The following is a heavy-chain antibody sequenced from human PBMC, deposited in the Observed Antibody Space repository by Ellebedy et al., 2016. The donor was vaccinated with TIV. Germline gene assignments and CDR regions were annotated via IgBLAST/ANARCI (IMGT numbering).Heavy chain of an antibody. V-gene: IGHV4-34*01. CDR1: GGSFSGYY. D-gene: IGHD6-19*01. J-gene: IGHJ4*02. CDR3: ARRYSSGWEFDY. Sequence: SETLSLTCAVYGGSFSGYYWSWIRQPPGKGLEWIGEIYHSGSTNYNPSLKSRVTISVDKSKNQFSLKLSSVTAADTAVYYCARRYSSGWEFDYWGQGTLVTVSS. CDR2: IYHSGST.